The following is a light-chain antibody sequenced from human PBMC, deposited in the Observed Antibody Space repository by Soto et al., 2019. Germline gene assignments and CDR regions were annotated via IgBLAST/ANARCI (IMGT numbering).Light chain of an antibody. Sequence: IVMTQSPATLSVSPGEGVTLSCRASQSVRSHLAWYQQRPGQPPRLLIYGASTRATGIPARFGGSGFGTEFTLTISSLQSEDFATYCCQQSHSTPPTFGGGTKVEMK. V-gene: IGKV3-15*01. CDR1: QSVRSH. CDR2: GAS. CDR3: QQSHSTPPT. J-gene: IGKJ4*01.